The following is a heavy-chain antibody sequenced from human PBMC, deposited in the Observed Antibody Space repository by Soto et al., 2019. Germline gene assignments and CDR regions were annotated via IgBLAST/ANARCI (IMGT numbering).Heavy chain of an antibody. CDR3: AKDSIGPGTTYLDY. D-gene: IGHD1-7*01. Sequence: ASVKVSCKASGYTFSDYYIHWVRQAPGQGLEWMGWINPNSGGTKYAPKFQGGVTMTRDTSITTAYMELNSLRAEDTAVYYCAKDSIGPGTTYLDYWGQGTLVTVSS. CDR2: INPNSGGT. J-gene: IGHJ4*02. CDR1: GYTFSDYY. V-gene: IGHV1-2*02.